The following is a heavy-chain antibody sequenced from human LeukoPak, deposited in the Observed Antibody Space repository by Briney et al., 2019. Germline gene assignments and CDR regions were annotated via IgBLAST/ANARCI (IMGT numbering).Heavy chain of an antibody. CDR1: GGSFSGYY. V-gene: IGHV4-59*01. J-gene: IGHJ6*03. CDR3: ARLNSSGFYYYYYYMDV. Sequence: PSETLSLTCAVYGGSFSGYYWSWIRQPPGKGLEWIGYIYYSGSTNYNSSLKSRVTISVDTSKNQFSLKLSSVTAADTAVYYCARLNSSGFYYYYYYMDVWGKGTTVTVSS. D-gene: IGHD6-19*01. CDR2: IYYSGST.